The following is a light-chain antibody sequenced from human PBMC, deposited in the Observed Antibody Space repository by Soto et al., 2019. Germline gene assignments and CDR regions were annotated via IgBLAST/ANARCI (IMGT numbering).Light chain of an antibody. CDR2: DVS. CDR3: SSYAGSNNPVV. CDR1: SSDVGGYNY. J-gene: IGLJ2*01. Sequence: QSVLTQPPSASGSPGQSVTISCTGTSSDVGGYNYVSWYQQHPGKAPKVMITDVSKRPSGVPDRFSGSKSGNTASLTVSGLQAEDEADYYCSSYAGSNNPVVFGGGTKVTVL. V-gene: IGLV2-8*01.